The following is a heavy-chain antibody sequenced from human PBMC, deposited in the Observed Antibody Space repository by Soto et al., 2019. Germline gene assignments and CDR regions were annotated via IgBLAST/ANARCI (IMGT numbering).Heavy chain of an antibody. CDR2: ISAYNGNT. CDR3: ARGIAVAGRGSWFDP. D-gene: IGHD6-19*01. V-gene: IGHV1-18*01. Sequence: ASVKVSCKASGYTFTSYGISWVRQAPGQGLEWMGWISAYNGNTNYAQKLQGRVTMTTDTSTSTAYMELRSLRSDDTAVYYCARGIAVAGRGSWFDPWGQGTLVPVSS. CDR1: GYTFTSYG. J-gene: IGHJ5*02.